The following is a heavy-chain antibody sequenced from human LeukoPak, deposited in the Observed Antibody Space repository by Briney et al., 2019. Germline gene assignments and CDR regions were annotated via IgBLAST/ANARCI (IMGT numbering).Heavy chain of an antibody. D-gene: IGHD3-3*01. CDR1: GFTFSSYW. CDR2: INTDGSST. V-gene: IGHV3-74*01. Sequence: PGGSLRLSCAASGFTFSSYWMHWVRQAPGKGLVWVSRINTDGSSTSYADSVKGRFTISRDNAKNTLYLQMNSLRAEDTAVYYCARDLNYYDFWSGYYTDFDYWGQGTLVTVSS. J-gene: IGHJ4*02. CDR3: ARDLNYYDFWSGYYTDFDY.